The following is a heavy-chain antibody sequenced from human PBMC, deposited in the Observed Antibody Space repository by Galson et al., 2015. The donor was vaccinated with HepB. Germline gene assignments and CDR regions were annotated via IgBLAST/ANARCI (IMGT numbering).Heavy chain of an antibody. CDR3: AKETHDYGPFDY. CDR2: ISWNSGSI. Sequence: SLRLSCAASGFTFDDYAMHWVRQAPGKGLEWVSGISWNSGSIGYADSVKGRFTISRDNAKNSLYLQMNSLRAEDTALYYCAKETHDYGPFDYWGQGTLVTVSS. D-gene: IGHD4-17*01. J-gene: IGHJ4*02. V-gene: IGHV3-9*01. CDR1: GFTFDDYA.